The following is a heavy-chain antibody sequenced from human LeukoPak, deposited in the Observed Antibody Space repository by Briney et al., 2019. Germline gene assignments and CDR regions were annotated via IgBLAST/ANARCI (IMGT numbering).Heavy chain of an antibody. Sequence: ASVKVSCKASGYTFTSYYMHWVRQAPGQGLEWMGIINPSGGSTSYAQKFQGRVTMTRDTSTSPVYMELSSLRSEDTAVYYCARDSSYYYDSSGYYRRWFDPWGQGTLVTVSS. CDR3: ARDSSYYYDSSGYYRRWFDP. CDR1: GYTFTSYY. V-gene: IGHV1-46*01. D-gene: IGHD3-22*01. J-gene: IGHJ5*02. CDR2: INPSGGST.